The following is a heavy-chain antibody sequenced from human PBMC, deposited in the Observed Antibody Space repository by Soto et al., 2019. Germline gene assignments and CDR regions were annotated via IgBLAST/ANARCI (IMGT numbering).Heavy chain of an antibody. Sequence: ASVKVSCKASGYTFTSYGISWVRQAPGQGLEWMGWINPNSGGTNYAQKFQGRVTMTRDTSISTAYMELSRLRSDDTAVYYCARATVTTDPHYYYGMDVWGQGTTVTVSS. CDR1: GYTFTSYG. J-gene: IGHJ6*02. D-gene: IGHD4-4*01. CDR3: ARATVTTDPHYYYGMDV. V-gene: IGHV1-2*02. CDR2: INPNSGGT.